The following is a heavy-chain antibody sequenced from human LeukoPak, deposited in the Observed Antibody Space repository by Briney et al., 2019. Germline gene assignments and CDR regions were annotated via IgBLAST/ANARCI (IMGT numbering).Heavy chain of an antibody. CDR3: ARDLIAVRPGWFDP. CDR1: GYTFTTHG. D-gene: IGHD6-6*01. Sequence: ASVKVSCKASGYTFTTHGISWVRLAPGQGLEWMGWISAYNGNTNYAQQFQGRVTMTTDTSMGTAYMELRSLRSDDTAVYYCARDLIAVRPGWFDPWGQGSLVTVSS. V-gene: IGHV1-18*01. CDR2: ISAYNGNT. J-gene: IGHJ5*02.